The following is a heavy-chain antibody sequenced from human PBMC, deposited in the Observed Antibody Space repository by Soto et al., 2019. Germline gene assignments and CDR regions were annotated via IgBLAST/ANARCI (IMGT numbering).Heavy chain of an antibody. J-gene: IGHJ6*02. CDR1: GFTFGDYA. D-gene: IGHD6-6*01. CDR3: NRGTRPYVMAV. CDR2: IRSKAYGGTT. Sequence: PGGSLRLSCTGSGFTFGDYAMSWVRRAPGKGLEWVGFIRSKAYGGTTEWAASVRGRFTFSRDDSKRIAYLQMNSLKTEDTGVHWCNRGTRPYVMAVWGQGTRVTVSS. V-gene: IGHV3-49*04.